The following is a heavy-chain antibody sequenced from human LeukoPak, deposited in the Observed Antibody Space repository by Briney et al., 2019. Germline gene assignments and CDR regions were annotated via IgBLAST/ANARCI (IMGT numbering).Heavy chain of an antibody. CDR1: GFTFSSYS. Sequence: GGSLRLSCAASGFTFSSYSMNWVRQAPGKGLEWVGRIKSKADGETIDYAAPVKGRFTFSRDDSKNMLYLQMNSLKSEDTAVYYCSTLTSRGLSDSWGQGTLVTVSS. CDR2: IKSKADGETI. CDR3: STLTSRGLSDS. J-gene: IGHJ4*02. V-gene: IGHV3-15*07. D-gene: IGHD1-20*01.